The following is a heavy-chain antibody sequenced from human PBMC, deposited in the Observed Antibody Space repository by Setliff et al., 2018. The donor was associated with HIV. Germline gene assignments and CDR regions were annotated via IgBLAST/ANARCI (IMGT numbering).Heavy chain of an antibody. J-gene: IGHJ6*02. D-gene: IGHD3-3*01. CDR1: GFTFSSYA. V-gene: IGHV3-30*04. CDR3: ARDVTYYDFWSNYYGLDV. Sequence: GGSLRLSCAASGFTFSSYAMHWVRQAPGKGLEWVAAISYDGSNKYYADSVKGRFTISRDNSKNTLYLQMNSLRAEDTAVYYCARDVTYYDFWSNYYGLDVWGQGTTVTVSS. CDR2: ISYDGSNK.